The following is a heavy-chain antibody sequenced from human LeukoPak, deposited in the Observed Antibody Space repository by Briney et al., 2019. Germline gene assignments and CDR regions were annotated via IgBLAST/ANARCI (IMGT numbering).Heavy chain of an antibody. CDR2: ISGSGGST. Sequence: PGGFLRLSCAASGFTFSSYAMSWVRQAPGKGLEWVSAISGSGGSTYYADSVKGRFTISRDNSKNTLYLQMNSLRAEDTAVYYCAKDQILIITMIVVARRGAFDIWGQGTMVTVSS. D-gene: IGHD3-22*01. CDR3: AKDQILIITMIVVARRGAFDI. J-gene: IGHJ3*02. CDR1: GFTFSSYA. V-gene: IGHV3-23*01.